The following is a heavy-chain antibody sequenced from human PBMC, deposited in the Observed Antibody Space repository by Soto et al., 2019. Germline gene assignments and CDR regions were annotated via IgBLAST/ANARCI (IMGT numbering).Heavy chain of an antibody. J-gene: IGHJ4*02. V-gene: IGHV3-23*01. D-gene: IGHD6-6*01. CDR1: GFTFSSYA. Sequence: GGSLRLSCAASGFTFSSYAMSWVRQAPGKGREWVSAISGSGGSTYYADSVKGRFTISRDNSKNTLYLQLNSLRAEATAVYYCAKDPDSSSSDYWGQGTLVTVSS. CDR2: ISGSGGST. CDR3: AKDPDSSSSDY.